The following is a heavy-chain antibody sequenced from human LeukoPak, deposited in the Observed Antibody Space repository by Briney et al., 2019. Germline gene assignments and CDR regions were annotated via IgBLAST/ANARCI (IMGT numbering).Heavy chain of an antibody. D-gene: IGHD6-13*01. V-gene: IGHV3-64D*09. CDR1: GFTFSAYA. CDR3: VKEGQQRGVAGFDY. J-gene: IGHJ4*02. Sequence: PGGSLRLSCSASGFTFSAYAMHWVRQAPGKGLEYVSAINSNGGSTYYADSVKGRFTISRDNSKNSLYLQMSSLRAEDTAVYYCVKEGQQRGVAGFDYWGQGTLVTVSS. CDR2: INSNGGST.